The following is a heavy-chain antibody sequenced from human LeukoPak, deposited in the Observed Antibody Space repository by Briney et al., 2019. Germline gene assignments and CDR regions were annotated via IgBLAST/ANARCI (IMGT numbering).Heavy chain of an antibody. CDR1: GFTFSNYS. CDR3: ARSCDGDCYSDY. J-gene: IGHJ4*02. D-gene: IGHD2-21*02. V-gene: IGHV3-21*01. CDR2: IGSTSHFR. Sequence: GGSLILSCAASGFTFSNYSMNWVRQAPGKGLEWVSSIGSTSHFRYYADSLKGRVTISRDNAKNSLYLQMSSPRVEDTAVYYCARSCDGDCYSDYWGQGTLVTVSS.